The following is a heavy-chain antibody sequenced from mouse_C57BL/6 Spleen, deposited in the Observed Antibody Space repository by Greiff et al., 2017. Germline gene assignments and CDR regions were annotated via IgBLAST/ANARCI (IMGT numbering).Heavy chain of an antibody. CDR1: GYTFTSYW. Sequence: QVQLQQPGAELVMPGASVKLSCKASGYTFTSYWMHWVKQRPGQGLEWIGEIDPSDSYTNYNQQFKGKSTLTVDKSSSTAYMQLSSLTSEDSAVYYCARGHSSSAWFAYWGQGTLVTVSA. CDR3: ARGHSSSAWFAY. J-gene: IGHJ3*01. CDR2: IDPSDSYT. V-gene: IGHV1-69*01. D-gene: IGHD1-1*01.